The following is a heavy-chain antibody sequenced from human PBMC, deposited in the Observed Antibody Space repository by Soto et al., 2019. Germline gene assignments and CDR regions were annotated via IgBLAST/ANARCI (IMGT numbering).Heavy chain of an antibody. CDR3: ARGLNRLNHPIP. CDR2: INHSGST. D-gene: IGHD3-16*01. CDR1: GGSFSGYY. J-gene: IGHJ5*02. V-gene: IGHV4-34*01. Sequence: NPSETLSLTCAVYGGSFSGYYWSWIRQPPGKGLEWIGEINHSGSTNYNPSLKSRVTISVDTSKNQFSLKLSSVTAADTAVYYCARGLNRLNHPIPWGQGTLVTVSS.